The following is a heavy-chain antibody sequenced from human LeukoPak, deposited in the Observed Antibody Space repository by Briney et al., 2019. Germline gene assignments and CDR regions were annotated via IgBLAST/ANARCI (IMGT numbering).Heavy chain of an antibody. J-gene: IGHJ5*02. CDR1: GYTFTSYG. Sequence: ASVKVSCKASGYTFTSYGISWVRQAPGQGLEWMGWISAYNGNTNCAQKLQGRVTMTTDTSTSTAYMELRSLRSDDTAVYYCATTPGDYYDSSGFDPWGQGTLVTVSS. D-gene: IGHD3-22*01. V-gene: IGHV1-18*01. CDR2: ISAYNGNT. CDR3: ATTPGDYYDSSGFDP.